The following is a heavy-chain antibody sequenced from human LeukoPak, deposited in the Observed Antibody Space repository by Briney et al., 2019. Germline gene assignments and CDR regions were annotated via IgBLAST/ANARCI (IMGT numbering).Heavy chain of an antibody. D-gene: IGHD5-24*01. Sequence: SETLSLTCNVSGGSISSYYWSWIRQPPGKGLEWIGYIYYSGSTNYNPSLKSRVTISVDTSKNQFSLKLSSVTAADTAVYYCARVHLDEILDYWGQGTLVTVSS. CDR3: ARVHLDEILDY. CDR1: GGSISSYY. J-gene: IGHJ4*02. V-gene: IGHV4-59*01. CDR2: IYYSGST.